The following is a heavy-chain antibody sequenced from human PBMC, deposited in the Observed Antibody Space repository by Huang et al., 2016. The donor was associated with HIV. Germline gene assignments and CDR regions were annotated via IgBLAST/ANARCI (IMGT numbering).Heavy chain of an antibody. V-gene: IGHV1-69*13. D-gene: IGHD5-18*01. J-gene: IGHJ4*02. Sequence: QVHLVQSGAEVKKPGSSVKVSCKTSGDTFISYAINWVRQAPGQGLEWMGGVIPISGTESYAQSFQGRVTFTADKSTSTAYMEMSSLKSEDTAVYYCARVQDTIMDYWGQGTLVTVSS. CDR3: ARVQDTIMDY. CDR1: GDTFISYA. CDR2: VIPISGTE.